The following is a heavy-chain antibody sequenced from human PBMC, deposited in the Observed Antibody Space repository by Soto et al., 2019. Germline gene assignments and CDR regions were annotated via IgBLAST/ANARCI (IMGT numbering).Heavy chain of an antibody. V-gene: IGHV4-39*01. Sequence: SENLSPSCPVSGGSISSSSYYWGWIRQPPGKGLEWIGSIYYSGSTYYNPSLKSRVTISVDTSKNQFSLKLSSVTAADTAVYYCALGGLVTTFMDVWGKGTTVT. J-gene: IGHJ6*03. CDR1: GGSISSSSYY. D-gene: IGHD3-9*01. CDR3: ALGGLVTTFMDV. CDR2: IYYSGST.